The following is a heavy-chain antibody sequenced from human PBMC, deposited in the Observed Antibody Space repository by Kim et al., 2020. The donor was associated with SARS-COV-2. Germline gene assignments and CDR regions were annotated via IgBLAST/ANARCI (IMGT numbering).Heavy chain of an antibody. J-gene: IGHJ5*02. V-gene: IGHV4-39*01. CDR3: ARSQLLWFWELLYKYNWFAP. Sequence: SETLSLTCTVSGGSISSSSYYWGWIRQPPGKGLEWIGSIYYSGSTYYNPSLKSQVTISVDTSKNQFSLKLSSVTAADTAVYYCARSQLLWFWELLYKYNWFAPWGQGTLRSVSS. CDR1: GGSISSSSYY. D-gene: IGHD3-10*01. CDR2: IYYSGST.